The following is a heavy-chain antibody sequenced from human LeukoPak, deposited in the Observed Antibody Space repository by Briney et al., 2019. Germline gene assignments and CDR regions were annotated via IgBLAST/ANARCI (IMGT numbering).Heavy chain of an antibody. J-gene: IGHJ3*02. D-gene: IGHD3-9*01. V-gene: IGHV3-9*01. CDR1: GFTFDDYA. Sequence: GGSLRLSCAASGFTFDDYAMYWVRQAPGKGLEWVSGISWNSGSIGYADSVKGRFTISRDNAKNSLYLQMNSLRAEDTAVYYCASGVDWLHSPDAFDIWGQGTMVTVSS. CDR2: ISWNSGSI. CDR3: ASGVDWLHSPDAFDI.